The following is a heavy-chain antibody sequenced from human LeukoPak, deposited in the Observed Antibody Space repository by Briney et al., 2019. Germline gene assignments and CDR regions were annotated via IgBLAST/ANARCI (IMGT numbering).Heavy chain of an antibody. CDR2: IYYSGST. CDR1: GGSISSSSYY. V-gene: IGHV4-39*01. Sequence: SETLSLTCTVSGGSISSSSYYWGWIRQPPGKGLEWIGSIYYSGSTYYNPSLKSRVTISVDTSKSQFSLKLSSVTAADTAVYYCARPYYGSGGYYTYFDYWGQGTLVTVPS. D-gene: IGHD3-10*01. J-gene: IGHJ4*02. CDR3: ARPYYGSGGYYTYFDY.